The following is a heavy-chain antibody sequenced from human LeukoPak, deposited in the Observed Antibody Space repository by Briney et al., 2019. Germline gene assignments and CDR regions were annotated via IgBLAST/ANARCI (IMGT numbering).Heavy chain of an antibody. CDR3: AKGYCASPTCRFDY. V-gene: IGHV3-9*01. D-gene: IGHD2-2*01. CDR1: GITFDDYA. J-gene: IGHJ4*02. CDR2: ISWNSGSI. Sequence: GGSLRLSCAASGITFDDYAMHWVRQLPGKGLEWVSGISWNSGSIDYADSVKGRFTISRDNAKNSLYLQMNSLRAEDTALYYYAKGYCASPTCRFDYWGQGTLVTVSS.